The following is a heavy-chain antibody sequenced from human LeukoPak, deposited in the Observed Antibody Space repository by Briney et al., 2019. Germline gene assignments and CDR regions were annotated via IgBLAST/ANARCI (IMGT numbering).Heavy chain of an antibody. V-gene: IGHV3-73*01. CDR3: TRVVPAAVGSFDY. Sequence: GGSLRLSCAASGFTFSGSAMHWVRQASGKGLEWVGRIRSKANSYATAYAASVKGRFTISGDDSKNTAYLQMNSLKTEDTAVYYCTRVVPAAVGSFDYWGQGTLVTVSS. J-gene: IGHJ4*02. D-gene: IGHD2-2*01. CDR2: IRSKANSYAT. CDR1: GFTFSGSA.